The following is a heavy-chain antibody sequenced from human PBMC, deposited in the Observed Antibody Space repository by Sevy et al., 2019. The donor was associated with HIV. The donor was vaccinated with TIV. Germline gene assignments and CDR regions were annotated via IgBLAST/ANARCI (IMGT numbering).Heavy chain of an antibody. D-gene: IGHD3-10*01. CDR2: IRYDGSNK. CDR1: GFTFSSYG. V-gene: IGHV3-30*02. Sequence: GSLRLSCAASGFTFSSYGMHWVRQAPGKGLEWVAFIRYDGSNKYYADSVKGRFTISRDNSKNTLYLQMNSLRAEDTAVYYCAKFSITMVQGVNFDYWGQGTLVTVSS. J-gene: IGHJ4*02. CDR3: AKFSITMVQGVNFDY.